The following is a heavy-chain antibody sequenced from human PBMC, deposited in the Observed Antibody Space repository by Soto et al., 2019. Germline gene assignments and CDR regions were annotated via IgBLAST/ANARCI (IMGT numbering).Heavy chain of an antibody. CDR3: ARASALEIFPIVGVTAPDDGMDV. CDR2: IYYSGST. Sequence: SSETLSLTCTVSGASISNGNYVWSWIRQHPGKGLEWIGYIYYSGSTYYNPSLKSRVTISVDTSKNQFSLKLSSVTAADTAVYYWARASALEIFPIVGVTAPDDGMDVWGQGTTVTVSS. CDR1: GASISNGNYV. J-gene: IGHJ6*02. V-gene: IGHV4-31*03. D-gene: IGHD2-21*02.